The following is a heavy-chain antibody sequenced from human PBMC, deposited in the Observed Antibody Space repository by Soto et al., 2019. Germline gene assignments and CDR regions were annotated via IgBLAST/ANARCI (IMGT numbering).Heavy chain of an antibody. V-gene: IGHV3-33*01. CDR1: GFIFSNFG. Sequence: GGSLRLSCAASGFIFSNFGMHWVRQAPGKGLEWVAVIWYDGSNGYYADSVKGRFTISKDNSKNTLYLQMNSLRAEDTAVYYCARDDIPGRAVATYGMDVWGQGTTVTVSS. J-gene: IGHJ6*02. CDR2: IWYDGSNG. D-gene: IGHD6-19*01. CDR3: ARDDIPGRAVATYGMDV.